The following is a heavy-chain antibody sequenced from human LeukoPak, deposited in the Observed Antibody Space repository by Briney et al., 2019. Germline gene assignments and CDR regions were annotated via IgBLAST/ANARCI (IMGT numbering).Heavy chain of an antibody. J-gene: IGHJ4*02. Sequence: GGSLRLSRAASGFTFSSYGMHWVRQAPGTGLEWVAFIRYDGSNKYYADSVKGRFTISRDNSKNTLYLQKNSLRAEDTAVYYCGENPLVVPYLDYWGQGTLVTVSS. CDR3: GENPLVVPYLDY. CDR1: GFTFSSYG. V-gene: IGHV3-30*02. CDR2: IRYDGSNK. D-gene: IGHD2-2*01.